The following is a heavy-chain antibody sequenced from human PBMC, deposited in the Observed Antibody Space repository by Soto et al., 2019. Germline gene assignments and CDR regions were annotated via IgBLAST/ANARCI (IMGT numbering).Heavy chain of an antibody. Sequence: QVQLQQSGAGLLKPSETLSLTCDVYGGSFSDYIWTWIRQTPGKGLQWIGQINHSGSANYNPSLKRRVTISVPTSSSQFSLELSSVTAADTAVYYCARGLISGSHYSGGWYYFDSWGQGTQVTVSS. V-gene: IGHV4-34*01. J-gene: IGHJ4*02. D-gene: IGHD1-26*01. CDR3: ARGLISGSHYSGGWYYFDS. CDR1: GGSFSDYI. CDR2: INHSGSA.